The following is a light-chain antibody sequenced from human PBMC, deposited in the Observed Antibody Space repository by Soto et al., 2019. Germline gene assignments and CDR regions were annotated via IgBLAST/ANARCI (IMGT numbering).Light chain of an antibody. Sequence: IQLTQSPSSLSASVGDRVTITCRASQGIINYLAWYQQKPWKAPKLLIYGASTLQSGVPSRFGGSGSGTDFTLTVSSLQPEDFATYYCQQLFISPPTFGPGTKVDIK. CDR3: QQLFISPPT. J-gene: IGKJ3*01. CDR2: GAS. CDR1: QGIINY. V-gene: IGKV1-9*01.